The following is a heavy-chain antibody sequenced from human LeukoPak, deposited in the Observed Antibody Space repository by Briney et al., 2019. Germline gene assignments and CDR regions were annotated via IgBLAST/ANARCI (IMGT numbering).Heavy chain of an antibody. V-gene: IGHV1-46*02. CDR1: GYTLNRYY. Sequence: SVKALCDGCGYTLNRYYVHWVGQASIQGIEWMGIINPSGGSTSYAQKFQGRVTMTRDMSTSTVYMELSSLRSEDTAVYYCARVATGVYYFDYWGQGTLVTVSS. J-gene: IGHJ4*02. CDR3: ARVATGVYYFDY. D-gene: IGHD1-1*01. CDR2: INPSGGST.